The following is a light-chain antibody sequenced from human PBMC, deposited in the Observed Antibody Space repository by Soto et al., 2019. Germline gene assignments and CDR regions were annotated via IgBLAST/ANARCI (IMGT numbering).Light chain of an antibody. CDR3: QRYDSLRT. Sequence: EIVLTQSPGTLSLSPGDRATLPCRASQSVRSNFLAWYQQKPGQAPRLLIYGASNRATGIPDRFSGSGSGTDFTLTITRLEAEDFAMYYCQRYDSLRTFGQGTKVDIK. CDR2: GAS. CDR1: QSVRSNF. J-gene: IGKJ1*01. V-gene: IGKV3-20*01.